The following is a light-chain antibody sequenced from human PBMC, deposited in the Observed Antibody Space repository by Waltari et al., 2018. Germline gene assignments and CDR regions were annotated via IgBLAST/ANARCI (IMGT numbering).Light chain of an antibody. Sequence: QSALTQPASVSGSPGQSITISCTGTSSDVGGFNYVSWYQQHPGKAPKLMIYEVSNRPSGVSSRCSGSKAGNTASRTISGRQAEDESDYYCSSFTSSSVYVFGTGTKVTVL. CDR1: SSDVGGFNY. CDR2: EVS. J-gene: IGLJ1*01. CDR3: SSFTSSSVYV. V-gene: IGLV2-14*01.